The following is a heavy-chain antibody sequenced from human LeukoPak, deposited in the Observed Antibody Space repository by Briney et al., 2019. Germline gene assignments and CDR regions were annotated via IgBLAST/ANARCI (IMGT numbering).Heavy chain of an antibody. CDR3: AREGDIVVVTAQSNWFDP. J-gene: IGHJ5*02. CDR1: GGTFSSYA. CDR2: IIPILGIA. D-gene: IGHD2-21*02. V-gene: IGHV1-69*04. Sequence: ASVKVSCKASGGTFSSYAISWVRQAPGQGLEWMGRIIPILGIANYAQKFQGRVTITADKSTSTAYMELSSLRSEDTAVYYCAREGDIVVVTAQSNWFDPWGQGTLVTVSS.